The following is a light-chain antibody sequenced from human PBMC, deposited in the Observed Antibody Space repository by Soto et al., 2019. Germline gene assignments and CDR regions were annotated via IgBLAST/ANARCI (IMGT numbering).Light chain of an antibody. V-gene: IGKV1D-12*01. Sequence: DIQMNQSPSSVSASVGDRVTVTCRASQGIGSWLAWYQQKPGKAPKLLIYAASILQSGVPSRFSGSGSGTDFTLTISSLQPEDFATYHSQQANSFPPTLGGGTKVEIQ. J-gene: IGKJ4*01. CDR3: QQANSFPPT. CDR2: AAS. CDR1: QGIGSW.